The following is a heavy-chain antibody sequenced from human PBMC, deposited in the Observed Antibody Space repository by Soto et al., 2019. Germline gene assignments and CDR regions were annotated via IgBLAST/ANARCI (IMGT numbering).Heavy chain of an antibody. V-gene: IGHV3-72*01. D-gene: IGHD3-10*01. CDR3: ARSPAMDV. J-gene: IGHJ6*02. CDR1: GFTFSEHH. Sequence: EVQLVESGGGWVQPGGSLRLSCAASGFTFSEHHMDWVRQAPGKGLEWIGRTRNKAHSYNTVYVASVKCRFTISRDDSKNSLYLQMNSLKTEDTVVYYCARSPAMDVWGQGTTVTVSS. CDR2: TRNKAHSYNT.